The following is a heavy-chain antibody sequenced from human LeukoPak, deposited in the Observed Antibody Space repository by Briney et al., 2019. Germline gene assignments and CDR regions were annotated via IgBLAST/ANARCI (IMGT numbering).Heavy chain of an antibody. J-gene: IGHJ4*02. CDR1: GFPFSSYS. D-gene: IGHD5-12*01. V-gene: IGHV3-21*01. Sequence: GPLRLSCAASGFPFSSYSMNWVRQAPGKGLEWVSSISSSSSYIYYADSVKGRFTISRDNAKNALYLQMNSLRAEDTAGYCCASDIEVDMRGGFDYWGQGTLVTVSS. CDR2: ISSSSSYI. CDR3: ASDIEVDMRGGFDY.